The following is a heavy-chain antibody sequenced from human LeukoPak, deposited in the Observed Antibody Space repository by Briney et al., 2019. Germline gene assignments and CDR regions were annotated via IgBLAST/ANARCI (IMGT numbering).Heavy chain of an antibody. CDR3: ATVGNSWDPNRFDP. CDR2: ISSSSSTI. V-gene: IGHV3-48*01. D-gene: IGHD2-15*01. Sequence: PGGSLRLSCAASGFTFSSYSMNWVRQAPGKGLEWVSYISSSSSTIYYADSVKGRFTISRDNAKNSLYLQMHSLRAEDTAVYYCATVGNSWDPNRFDPWGQGTLVTVSS. J-gene: IGHJ5*02. CDR1: GFTFSSYS.